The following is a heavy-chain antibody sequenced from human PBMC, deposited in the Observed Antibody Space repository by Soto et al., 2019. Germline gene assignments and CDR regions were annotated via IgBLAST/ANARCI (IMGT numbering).Heavy chain of an antibody. J-gene: IGHJ6*02. Sequence: LSLTCAVYGGSFSGYYWSWIRQPPGKGLEWIGEINHSGSTNYNPSLKSRVTISVDTSKNQFSLKLSSVTAADTAVYYCARIRRGYSYGYDYYYYGMDVWGQGTTVTVSS. CDR1: GGSFSGYY. CDR2: INHSGST. CDR3: ARIRRGYSYGYDYYYYGMDV. V-gene: IGHV4-34*01. D-gene: IGHD5-18*01.